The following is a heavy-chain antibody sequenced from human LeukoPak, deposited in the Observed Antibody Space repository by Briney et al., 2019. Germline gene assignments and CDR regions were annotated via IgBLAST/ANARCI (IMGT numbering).Heavy chain of an antibody. J-gene: IGHJ4*02. CDR3: ASPSYSSGFRIDY. V-gene: IGHV4-39*01. CDR2: IDYSGST. Sequence: SETLSLTCTVSGGSLSSSSYYCAWIRKPPGKGLEWTGNIDYSGSTYYNPSLRSRVTMSVDTSKNQFSLKLSSVTAADTAVYYCASPSYSSGFRIDYWGQGTLVTVSS. CDR1: GGSLSSSSYY. D-gene: IGHD6-19*01.